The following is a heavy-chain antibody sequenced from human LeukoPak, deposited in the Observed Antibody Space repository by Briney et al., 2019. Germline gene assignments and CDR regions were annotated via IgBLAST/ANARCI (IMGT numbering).Heavy chain of an antibody. CDR2: VNTDGRTT. J-gene: IGHJ4*02. D-gene: IGHD3-10*01. CDR3: ARDAGSVDSSGSYFDY. Sequence: GGSLRLSCAASGFTFSSYWMHWVRQAPGKGLVWVSRVNTDGRTTNYADSVRGRFTISRDNSKNTLYLQMNSLRAEDTAVYYCARDAGSVDSSGSYFDYWGQGTLVTVSS. CDR1: GFTFSSYW. V-gene: IGHV3-74*01.